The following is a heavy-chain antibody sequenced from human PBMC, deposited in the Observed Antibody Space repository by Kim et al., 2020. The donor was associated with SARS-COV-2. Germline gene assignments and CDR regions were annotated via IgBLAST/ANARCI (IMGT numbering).Heavy chain of an antibody. V-gene: IGHV3-53*01. D-gene: IGHD7-27*01. CDR3: SSSTLGAYFDY. Sequence: STYFADSVKGRFTISRDITKDTLYLQMNSLSAEDTAVYYCSSSTLGAYFDYWGQGSLVTVSS. J-gene: IGHJ4*02. CDR2: ST.